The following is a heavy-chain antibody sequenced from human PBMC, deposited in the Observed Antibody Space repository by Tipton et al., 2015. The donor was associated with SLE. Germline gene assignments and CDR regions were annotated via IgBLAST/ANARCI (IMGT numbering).Heavy chain of an antibody. CDR2: IYYSGSA. CDR3: ARGGISHVDSGNSDY. D-gene: IGHD5-12*01. J-gene: IGHJ4*02. Sequence: TLSLTCTVSGGSISSTSYYWGWLRQPPGKGLEWIGSIYYSGSAYYNLSLKSRVTISLDPSKNQFSLKLSSVTAADTAIYYCARGGISHVDSGNSDYWGQGPRVPASS. V-gene: IGHV4-39*07. CDR1: GGSISSTSYY.